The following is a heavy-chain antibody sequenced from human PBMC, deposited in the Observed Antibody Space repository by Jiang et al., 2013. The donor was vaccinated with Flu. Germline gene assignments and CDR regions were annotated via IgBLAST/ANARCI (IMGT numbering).Heavy chain of an antibody. D-gene: IGHD3-22*01. CDR1: GFSLSTSGVG. J-gene: IGHJ4*02. V-gene: IGHV2-5*02. CDR3: ARIRDYYDSSGYHDY. Sequence: KPTQTLTLTCTFSGFSLSTSGVGVGWIRQPPGKALEWLALIYWDDDKRYSPSLKSRLTITKDTSKNQVVLTMTNMDPVDTATYYCARIRDYYDSSGYHDYWGQGTLVTVSS. CDR2: IYWDDDK.